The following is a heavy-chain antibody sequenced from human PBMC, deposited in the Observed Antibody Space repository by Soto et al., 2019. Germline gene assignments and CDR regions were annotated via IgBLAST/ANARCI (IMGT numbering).Heavy chain of an antibody. CDR1: GFTFSSYA. Sequence: VQLVESGGGLVQPGGSLRLSCAASGFTFSSYAMHWVRQAPGKGLEYVSAISSNGGSTYYANSVKGRFTISRDNSKNTLYLQMGSLRAEDMAVYYCARDNYDFWSGYPEYYFDYWGQGTLVTVSS. CDR2: ISSNGGST. D-gene: IGHD3-3*01. J-gene: IGHJ4*02. V-gene: IGHV3-64*01. CDR3: ARDNYDFWSGYPEYYFDY.